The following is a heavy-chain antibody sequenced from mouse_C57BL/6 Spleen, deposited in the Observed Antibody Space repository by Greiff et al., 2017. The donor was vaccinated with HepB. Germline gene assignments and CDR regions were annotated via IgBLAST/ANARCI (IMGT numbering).Heavy chain of an antibody. J-gene: IGHJ3*01. Sequence: VHVKQSGPELVKPGASVKISCKASGYSFTDYNMNWVKQSNGKSLEWIGVINPNYGTTSYNQKFKGKATLTVDQSSSTAYMQLNSLTSEDSAVYYCARNYGSRARGAYWGQGTLVTVSA. D-gene: IGHD1-1*01. CDR1: GYSFTDYN. CDR2: INPNYGTT. CDR3: ARNYGSRARGAY. V-gene: IGHV1-39*01.